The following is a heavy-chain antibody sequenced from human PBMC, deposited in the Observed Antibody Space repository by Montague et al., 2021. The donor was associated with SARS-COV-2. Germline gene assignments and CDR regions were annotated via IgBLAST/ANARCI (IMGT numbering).Heavy chain of an antibody. CDR3: ARIKYYYDSSGYRSDRTLDY. J-gene: IGHJ4*02. CDR1: GGSISSSSYY. Sequence: SETLSLTCTVSGGSISSSSYYWGWIRQPPGKGLEWIGSIYYSGSTYYDPSLKSRVTISVDTSKNQFPLKLSSVTAADTAVYYCARIKYYYDSSGYRSDRTLDYWGQGTLVTVSS. V-gene: IGHV4-39*01. CDR2: IYYSGST. D-gene: IGHD3-22*01.